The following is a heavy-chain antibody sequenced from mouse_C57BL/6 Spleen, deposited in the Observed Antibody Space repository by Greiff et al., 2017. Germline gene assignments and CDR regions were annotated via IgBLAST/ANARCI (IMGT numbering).Heavy chain of an antibody. CDR3: ARGDYGSSLGWFAY. CDR2: IYPGDGDT. V-gene: IGHV1-80*01. J-gene: IGHJ3*01. CDR1: GYAFSSYW. D-gene: IGHD1-1*01. Sequence: VKLQESGAELVKPGASVKISCKASGYAFSSYWMNWVKQRPGKGLEWIGQIYPGDGDTNYNGKFKGKATLTADKSSSTAYMQLSSLTSEDSAVYFCARGDYGSSLGWFAYWGQGTLVTVSA.